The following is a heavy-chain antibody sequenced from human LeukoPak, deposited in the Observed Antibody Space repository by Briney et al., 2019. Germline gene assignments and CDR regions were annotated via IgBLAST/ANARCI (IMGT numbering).Heavy chain of an antibody. CDR2: ISSNGGST. CDR1: GFTFSSFA. Sequence: GGSLRLSCEASGFTFSSFAMHWVRQAPGKGLEYVSAISSNGGSTYYANSVKGRFTISRDNSKNTPYLQMGSLRAEDMAVYYCARGAVVVTNYFDFWGQGTLVTVSS. D-gene: IGHD3-22*01. CDR3: ARGAVVVTNYFDF. V-gene: IGHV3-64*01. J-gene: IGHJ4*02.